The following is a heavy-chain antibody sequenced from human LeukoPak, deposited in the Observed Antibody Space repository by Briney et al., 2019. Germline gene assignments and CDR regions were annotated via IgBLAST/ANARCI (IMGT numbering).Heavy chain of an antibody. V-gene: IGHV4-39*01. J-gene: IGHJ6*03. CDR1: GGSISSSKYY. D-gene: IGHD1-1*01. CDR3: ATGTGHYYYYYYMDV. CDR2: IYYSGST. Sequence: NSSETLSLTCTVSGGSISSSKYYWGWIRQPPGKGLEWIGSIYYSGSTYYNPSLKSRVTISVDTSKNQFSLKLSSVTAADTAIYYCATGTGHYYYYYYMDVWGKGTTVTVSS.